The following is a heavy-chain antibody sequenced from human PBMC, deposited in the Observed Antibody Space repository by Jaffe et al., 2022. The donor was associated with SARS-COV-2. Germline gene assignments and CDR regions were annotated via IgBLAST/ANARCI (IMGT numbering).Heavy chain of an antibody. CDR2: IYYSGST. CDR1: GGSISSYY. Sequence: QVQLQESGPGLVKPSETLSLTCTVSGGSISSYYWSWIRQPPGKGLEWIGYIYYSGSTNYNPSLKSRVTISVDTSKNQFSLKLSSVTAADTAVYYCARGDYQGYFDYWGQGTLVTVSS. D-gene: IGHD2-2*01. V-gene: IGHV4-59*01. CDR3: ARGDYQGYFDY. J-gene: IGHJ4*02.